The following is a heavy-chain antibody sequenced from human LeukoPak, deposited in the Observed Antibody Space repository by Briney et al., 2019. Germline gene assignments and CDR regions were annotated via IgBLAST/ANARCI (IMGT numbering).Heavy chain of an antibody. CDR1: GGSITSYY. Sequence: SETLSLTCTVSGGSITSYYWSWIRQPPGKGLEWIGYKTTNSNPSLKSRVTISLDTSKNQVSLKLSSVIAADTAVYYCAREGGSSWYFRAYYFDYWGQGTLVTVSS. J-gene: IGHJ4*02. CDR3: AREGGSSWYFRAYYFDY. V-gene: IGHV4-59*01. CDR2: KTT. D-gene: IGHD6-13*01.